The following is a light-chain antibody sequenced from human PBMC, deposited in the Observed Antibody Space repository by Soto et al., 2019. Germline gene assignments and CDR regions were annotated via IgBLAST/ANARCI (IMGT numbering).Light chain of an antibody. CDR1: QNIGASY. Sequence: EIVLTQSPGTLSLSPGERATLSCRASQNIGASYLAWYQQKPGQAPRLLIYGASNRATGTADRFSGSGSGTXXXXXXSXXEPEDFAVYXXQRYGSAPYTFGQGTKLEIK. CDR2: GAS. CDR3: QRYGSAPYT. V-gene: IGKV3-20*01. J-gene: IGKJ2*01.